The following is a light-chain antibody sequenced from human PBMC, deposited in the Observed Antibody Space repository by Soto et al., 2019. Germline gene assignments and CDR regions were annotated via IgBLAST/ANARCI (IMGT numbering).Light chain of an antibody. CDR1: QSVSNN. V-gene: IGKV3-15*01. CDR3: QQYNNWPRT. CDR2: GAS. Sequence: EIVMTQSPATLSVSPGERATLFCSASQSVSNNLAWFHQGLGQAPRLLIYGASTRATGIPSRFSGSGSGTEFTLTISSLQSEDFAVYYCQQYNNWPRTFGRGTKVDI. J-gene: IGKJ1*01.